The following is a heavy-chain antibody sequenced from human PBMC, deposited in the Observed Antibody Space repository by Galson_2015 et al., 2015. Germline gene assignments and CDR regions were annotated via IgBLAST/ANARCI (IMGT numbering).Heavy chain of an antibody. CDR2: ISPYSGDT. CDR1: GDTFTRHV. Sequence: SVKVSCKASGDTFTRHVINWVRQAPGQGLEWMGWISPYSGDTNYAQKFQGRVTMTTDTSTNTAYMELRSLRSDDTGVYYCARDNSGWSIPCRFDRRGQGTLVTVSS. D-gene: IGHD6-19*01. V-gene: IGHV1-18*04. J-gene: IGHJ4*02. CDR3: ARDNSGWSIPCRFDR.